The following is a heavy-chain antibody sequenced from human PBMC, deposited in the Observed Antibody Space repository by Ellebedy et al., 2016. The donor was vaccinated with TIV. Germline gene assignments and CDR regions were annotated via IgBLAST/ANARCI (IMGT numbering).Heavy chain of an antibody. J-gene: IGHJ6*03. D-gene: IGHD1-1*01. CDR2: IYYSGST. CDR1: GGSISSYY. Sequence: SETLSLXCTVSGGSISSYYWSWIRQPPGKGLEWIGYIYYSGSTNYNPSLKSRVTISVDTSKNQFSLKLSSVTAADTAVYYCARGPQLALHYYYYYMDVWGKGTTVTVSS. V-gene: IGHV4-59*01. CDR3: ARGPQLALHYYYYYMDV.